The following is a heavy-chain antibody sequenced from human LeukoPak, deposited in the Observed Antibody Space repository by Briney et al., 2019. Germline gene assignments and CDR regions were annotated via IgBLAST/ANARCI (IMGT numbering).Heavy chain of an antibody. J-gene: IGHJ4*02. CDR1: GFTFTSSA. D-gene: IGHD3-9*01. Sequence: GASVKVSCKASGFTFTSSAVQWVRQARGQRLEWIGWIVVGSGNTNYAQKFQERVTITRDMSTSTAYMELSSLRPEDTAVYYCAAAYDILTGYHRYYFDYWGQGTLVTVSS. CDR3: AAAYDILTGYHRYYFDY. V-gene: IGHV1-58*01. CDR2: IVVGSGNT.